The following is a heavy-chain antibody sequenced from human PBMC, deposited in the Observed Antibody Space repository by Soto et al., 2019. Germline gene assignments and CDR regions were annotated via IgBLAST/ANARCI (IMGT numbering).Heavy chain of an antibody. CDR3: ATGWDKYYFDY. D-gene: IGHD1-26*01. V-gene: IGHV4-59*01. J-gene: IGHJ4*02. Sequence: SETLSLTCTVSGGYISSYYWSWIRQPPGKGLEWIGYIYYSGSTNYNPSLKSRVTISVDTSKNQFSLKLSSVTAADTAVYYCATGWDKYYFDYWGQGTLVTVSS. CDR1: GGYISSYY. CDR2: IYYSGST.